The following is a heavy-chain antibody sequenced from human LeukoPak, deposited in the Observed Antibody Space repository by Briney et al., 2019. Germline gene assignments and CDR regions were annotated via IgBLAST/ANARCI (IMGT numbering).Heavy chain of an antibody. CDR1: GGSISSSNW. Sequence: SGTLSLTCAVSGGSISSSNWWSWVRQPPGKGLEWIGEIYHSGSTNYNPSLKSRVTISVDTSKNQFSLKLSSVTAADTAVYYCAREGTTRPLDYWGQGTLVTVSS. D-gene: IGHD6-6*01. J-gene: IGHJ4*02. V-gene: IGHV4-4*02. CDR2: IYHSGST. CDR3: AREGTTRPLDY.